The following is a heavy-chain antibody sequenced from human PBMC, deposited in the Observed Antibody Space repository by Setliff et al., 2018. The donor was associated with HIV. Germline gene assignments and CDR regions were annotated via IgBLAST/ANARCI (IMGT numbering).Heavy chain of an antibody. CDR1: GFTFNNAW. CDR2: IKSKTDGGTT. D-gene: IGHD3-10*01. J-gene: IGHJ4*02. CDR3: TTGYYYGSGSPDY. Sequence: GGSLRLSCAASGFTFNNAWMSWGRQAPGKGLEWIGRIKSKTDGGTTDYAAPVKGRLTISRDDSKNTLYLQMNSLKTEDTAVYYCTTGYYYGSGSPDYWGQGTPVTVSS. V-gene: IGHV3-15*01.